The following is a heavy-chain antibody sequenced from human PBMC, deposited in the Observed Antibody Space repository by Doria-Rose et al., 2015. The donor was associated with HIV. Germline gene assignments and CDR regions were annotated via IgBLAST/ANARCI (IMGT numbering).Heavy chain of an antibody. CDR3: AKDRVRVVQAATTLDF. V-gene: IGHV1-3*01. J-gene: IGHJ4*02. D-gene: IGHD2-2*01. CDR1: GYTFTRYA. CDR2: INVDNGNT. Sequence: QVQLVQSGAEVKKPGASVRVSCKASGYTFTRYAMHWVRQAPGQRPEWMGWINVDNGNTEYSQKFHGRLTITRDTSASTAYMELSSLTSDGTAVYYCAKDRVRVVQAATTLDFWGQGTLVTVSS.